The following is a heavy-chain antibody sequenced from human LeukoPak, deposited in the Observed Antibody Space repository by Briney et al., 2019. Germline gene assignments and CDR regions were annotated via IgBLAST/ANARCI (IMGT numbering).Heavy chain of an antibody. J-gene: IGHJ3*02. CDR1: GFTFSSYA. CDR3: ARSQTGYYYGSGSYSQDAFDI. CDR2: ISDSGSST. V-gene: IGHV3-23*01. D-gene: IGHD3-10*01. Sequence: PGGSLRLSCAASGFTFSSYAMSWVRQAPGKGLEWVSTISDSGSSTYYTDSVKGRFTFSRDNSKNTLYLQMNSLRAEDTAVYYCARSQTGYYYGSGSYSQDAFDIWGQGTMVTVSS.